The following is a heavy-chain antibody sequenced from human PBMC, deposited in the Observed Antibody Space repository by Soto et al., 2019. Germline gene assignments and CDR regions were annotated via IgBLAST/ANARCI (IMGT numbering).Heavy chain of an antibody. CDR2: FSCSGGNT. J-gene: IGHJ5*02. CDR3: AKDQLAVACLNWFDP. V-gene: IGHV3-23*01. Sequence: GGSLRLSCAATGFTTSSYAISCVRQVPGKGLEWVSVFSCSGGNTYYAVSVKGRFTISRDNSKNTLYLQMNSLRVEDTVVYYWAKDQLAVACLNWFDPLCHGT. CDR1: GFTTSSYA. D-gene: IGHD6-19*01.